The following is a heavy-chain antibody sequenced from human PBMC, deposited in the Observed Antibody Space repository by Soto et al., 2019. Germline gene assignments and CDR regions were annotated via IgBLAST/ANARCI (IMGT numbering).Heavy chain of an antibody. D-gene: IGHD6-13*01. CDR2: IYYSGST. J-gene: IGHJ5*02. CDR3: AREESIAAAGTNWFDP. Sequence: LSLTCTVSGGSISSYYWSWIRQPPGKGLEWIGCIYYSGSTNYNPSLKRRVTLSVDTSKNQFSLKLCSVTAADTAVYYCAREESIAAAGTNWFDPWGQGTLVTVSS. CDR1: GGSISSYY. V-gene: IGHV4-59*01.